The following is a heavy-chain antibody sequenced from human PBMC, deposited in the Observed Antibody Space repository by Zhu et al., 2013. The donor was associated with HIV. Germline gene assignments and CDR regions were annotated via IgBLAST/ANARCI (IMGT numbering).Heavy chain of an antibody. V-gene: IGHV4-61*01. CDR2: IYYSGST. Sequence: VQLQESGPGLVKPSETLSLTCTVSGGSVSSGSYYWSWIRQPPGKGLEWIGYIYYSGSTNYNPSLKSRVTISVDTSKNQFSLKLSSVTAADTAVYYCARDLTGSGGRPEGTPFDYWGQGTLVTVSS. J-gene: IGHJ4*02. CDR3: ARDLTGSGGRPEGTPFDY. D-gene: IGHD2-15*01. CDR1: GGSVSSGSYY.